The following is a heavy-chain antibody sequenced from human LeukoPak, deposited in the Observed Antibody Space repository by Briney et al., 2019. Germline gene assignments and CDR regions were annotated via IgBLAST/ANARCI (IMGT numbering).Heavy chain of an antibody. V-gene: IGHV4-31*03. D-gene: IGHD5-18*01. J-gene: IGHJ3*02. CDR3: AREGGYTFGALDI. Sequence: SETLSLTCTVSGGSISSGGYYWSWIRQHPGKGLEWIGYIYYSGSTYYNPSLKSRVTISVDTSKNQFSLKLSSVTAADTAVYYCAREGGYTFGALDIWGQGTMVTVSS. CDR1: GGSISSGGYY. CDR2: IYYSGST.